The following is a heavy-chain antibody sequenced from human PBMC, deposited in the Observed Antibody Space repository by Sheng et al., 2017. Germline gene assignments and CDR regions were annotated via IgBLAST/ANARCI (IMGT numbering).Heavy chain of an antibody. J-gene: IGHJ4*02. CDR3: ARDWEMGITSPDY. Sequence: QVQLVESGGGVVQPGRSLRLSCEASGFTFSTYGMHWVRQAPGKGLEWVAVIWYSGSNKYYADSVKGRFTISRDNSKNTLYLQMNSLRAEDTAVYYCARDWEMGITSPDYWGQGTLVSVSS. V-gene: IGHV3-33*01. CDR1: GFTFSTYG. D-gene: IGHD1-20*01. CDR2: IWYSGSNK.